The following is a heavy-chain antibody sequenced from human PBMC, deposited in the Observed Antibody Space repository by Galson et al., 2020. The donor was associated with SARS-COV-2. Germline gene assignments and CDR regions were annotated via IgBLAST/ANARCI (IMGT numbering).Heavy chain of an antibody. D-gene: IGHD1-7*01. CDR3: VRGTTAFNH. V-gene: IGHV6-1*01. CDR1: GDSVSRNTTA. CDR2: TYYRSQWYS. Sequence: SQTLSLTCAISGDSVSRNTTAWTWIRQSPSRGLEWLGRTYYRSQWYSDYAPSLKTRITVTPDTSKNQFSLQLNSVTPEDTAVYYCVRGTTAFNHWCQGTLVTVSS. J-gene: IGHJ4*02.